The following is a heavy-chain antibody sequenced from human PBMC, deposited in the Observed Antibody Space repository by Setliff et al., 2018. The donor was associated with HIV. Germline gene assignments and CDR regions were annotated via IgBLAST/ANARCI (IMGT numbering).Heavy chain of an antibody. CDR1: GFNFEDYG. J-gene: IGHJ6*03. CDR2: INWNGGTT. V-gene: IGHV3-20*04. D-gene: IGHD5-12*01. Sequence: GGSLRLSCVVSGFNFEDYGMSWVRQAPGKGLEWVSGINWNGGTTRYRESVRGRFTISRDNSKKSLYLEMNSLRPEDTAVYYCARVVGYSGYDFGYMDVWGKGTTVTVSS. CDR3: ARVVGYSGYDFGYMDV.